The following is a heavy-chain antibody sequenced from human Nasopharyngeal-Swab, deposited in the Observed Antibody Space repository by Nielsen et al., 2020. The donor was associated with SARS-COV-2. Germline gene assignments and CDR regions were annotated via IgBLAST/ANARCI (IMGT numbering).Heavy chain of an antibody. D-gene: IGHD4-17*01. CDR2: ISASGTT. J-gene: IGHJ4*02. Sequence: GESLKISCVASGFSLNSRDMSWVRLTPGEGLEWVSTISASGTTNYVDSVKGRFTISRDNSKSTLYLQMDSLRTEDTAVYYCAKDAGDDYGDYGGGYWGQGTLVTVSS. V-gene: IGHV3-23*01. CDR1: GFSLNSRD. CDR3: AKDAGDDYGDYGGGY.